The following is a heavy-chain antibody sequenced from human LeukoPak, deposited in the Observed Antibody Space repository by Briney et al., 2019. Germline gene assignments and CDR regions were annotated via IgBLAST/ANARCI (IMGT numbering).Heavy chain of an antibody. CDR1: DDSISSYY. V-gene: IGHV4-59*01. CDR3: ARDLWQLGAYDY. CDR2: IYYSGST. D-gene: IGHD6-6*01. J-gene: IGHJ4*02. Sequence: NASETLSPTCTVSDDSISSYYWSWIRQPPGKGLEWIGYIYYSGSTNYNPSLTSRVTISVDTSKNQFSLKLTSVTAADTAVYYCARDLWQLGAYDYWGQGTLVTVSS.